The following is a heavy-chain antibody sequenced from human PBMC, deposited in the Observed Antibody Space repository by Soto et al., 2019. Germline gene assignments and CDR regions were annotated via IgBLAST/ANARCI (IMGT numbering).Heavy chain of an antibody. V-gene: IGHV4-39*01. J-gene: IGHJ4*02. CDR2: IYYSGST. CDR3: ARRRLRFLEWLLGPFDY. Sequence: QLQLQESGPGLVKPSETLSLTCTVSGGSISSSSYYWGWIRQPPGKGLEWIGSIYYSGSTYYNPSLKSRVTISVDTSKNQFSLKLSSVTAAETAVYYCARRRLRFLEWLLGPFDYWGQGTLVTVSS. CDR1: GGSISSSSYY. D-gene: IGHD3-3*01.